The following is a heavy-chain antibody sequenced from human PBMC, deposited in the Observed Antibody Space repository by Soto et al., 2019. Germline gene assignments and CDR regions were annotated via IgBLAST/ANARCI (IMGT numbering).Heavy chain of an antibody. CDR1: GESIRSSSYY. J-gene: IGHJ4*02. Sequence: SETLSLTCIVSGESIRSSSYYWGWIRQPPGKGLEWIGSIYYSGRTYYNPSFRSRVTISIDTSKNQFSLKLSSVTATDTAVYYCARQRTTVVTQAYFDHWGQGALVTVSS. D-gene: IGHD2-21*02. CDR3: ARQRTTVVTQAYFDH. CDR2: IYYSGRT. V-gene: IGHV4-39*01.